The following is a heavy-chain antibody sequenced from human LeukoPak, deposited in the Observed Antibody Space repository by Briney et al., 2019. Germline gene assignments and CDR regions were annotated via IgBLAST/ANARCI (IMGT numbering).Heavy chain of an antibody. Sequence: PGGSLRLSCAASGFTFDDYGMSWVRQAPGKGLEWVSGINWNGGSTGYADSVKGRFTISRDNAKNSLYLQMNSLGAEDTALYYCARDLGGSYDYVWGSFDYWGQGTLVTVSS. CDR3: ARDLGGSYDYVWGSFDY. V-gene: IGHV3-20*04. D-gene: IGHD3-16*01. CDR2: INWNGGST. J-gene: IGHJ4*02. CDR1: GFTFDDYG.